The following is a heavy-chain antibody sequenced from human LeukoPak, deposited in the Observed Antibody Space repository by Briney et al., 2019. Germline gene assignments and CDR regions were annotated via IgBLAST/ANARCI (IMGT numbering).Heavy chain of an antibody. J-gene: IGHJ5*02. D-gene: IGHD3-10*01. CDR2: IYYTGSI. CDR1: GDSLSGYY. V-gene: IGHV4-59*01. Sequence: SETLSLTCTVSGDSLSGYYWSWIRQPPGKGLEWMGYIYYTGSISYNPSLMSRVIISVDTSKNQFSLKLSSVTAADTAVYYCARGHGSGTYLLYPWGQGTLVTVSS. CDR3: ARGHGSGTYLLYP.